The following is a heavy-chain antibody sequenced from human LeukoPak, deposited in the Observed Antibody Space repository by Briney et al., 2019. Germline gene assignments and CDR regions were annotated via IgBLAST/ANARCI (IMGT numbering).Heavy chain of an antibody. J-gene: IGHJ2*01. V-gene: IGHV4-30-2*01. D-gene: IGHD2-2*01. CDR2: IYHSGST. CDR3: ARSLGFDCSSTSCYGGYFDL. CDR1: GGSISSGGYS. Sequence: SETLSLTCAVSGGSISSGGYSWSWIRQPPGKGLEWIGYIYHSGSTYYNPSLKSRVTISVDRSKNQFSLKLSSVTAADTAVYYCARSLGFDCSSTSCYGGYFDLWGRGTLVTVSS.